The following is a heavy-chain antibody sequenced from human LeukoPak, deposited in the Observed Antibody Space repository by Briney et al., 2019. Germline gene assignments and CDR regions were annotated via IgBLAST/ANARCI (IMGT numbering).Heavy chain of an antibody. Sequence: PSETLSLTCAVYGGSFSGYYWSWIRQPPGKGLEWIGEINHSGSTNYNPSLKSRVTISVDTSKNQFSLKLSSVTAADTAVYYCARVGGITFGGVDYWGQGTLVTVSS. CDR2: INHSGST. J-gene: IGHJ4*02. D-gene: IGHD3-16*01. CDR1: GGSFSGYY. CDR3: ARVGGITFGGVDY. V-gene: IGHV4-34*01.